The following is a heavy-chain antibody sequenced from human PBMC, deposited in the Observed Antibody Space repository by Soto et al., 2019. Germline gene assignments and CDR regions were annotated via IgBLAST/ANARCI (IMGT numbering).Heavy chain of an antibody. Sequence: GGSLRLSCAASGFTFSSYSMNWVRQAPGKGLEWVSSISSSSSYIYYADSVKGRFTISRDNAKNSLYLQMNSLRAEDTAVYYCARVRAGYDLNAFDIWGQGTMVTVSS. CDR2: ISSSSSYI. CDR3: ARVRAGYDLNAFDI. D-gene: IGHD5-12*01. CDR1: GFTFSSYS. J-gene: IGHJ3*02. V-gene: IGHV3-21*01.